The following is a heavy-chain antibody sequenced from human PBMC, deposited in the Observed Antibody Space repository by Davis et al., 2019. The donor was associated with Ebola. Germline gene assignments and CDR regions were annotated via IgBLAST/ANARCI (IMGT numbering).Heavy chain of an antibody. CDR1: GFTFKNYG. CDR2: ISYDGSNE. D-gene: IGHD5-18*01. J-gene: IGHJ4*02. V-gene: IGHV3-30*03. Sequence: GGSLRLSCAVSGFTFKNYGIHWVRQAPGKGLEWVAVISYDGSNEYYADSMKGRFTISRDNSKNTLYLQMNSLRVEDTAVYYCARGRTNTLMVGMEFDYWGQGTLVTVSS. CDR3: ARGRTNTLMVGMEFDY.